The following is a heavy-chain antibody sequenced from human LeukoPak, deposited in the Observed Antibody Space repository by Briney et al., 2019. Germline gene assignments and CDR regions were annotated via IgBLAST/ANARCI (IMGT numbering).Heavy chain of an antibody. CDR3: ASKIAVAGRDPDY. D-gene: IGHD6-19*01. CDR2: ISYDGSNK. J-gene: IGHJ4*02. V-gene: IGHV3-30*03. Sequence: LSLTCAVYGGSFSGYYWSWIRQPPGKGLEWVAVISYDGSNKYYADSVKGRFTISRDNSKNTLYLQMNSLRAEDTAVYYCASKIAVAGRDPDYWGQGTLVTVSS. CDR1: GGSFSGYY.